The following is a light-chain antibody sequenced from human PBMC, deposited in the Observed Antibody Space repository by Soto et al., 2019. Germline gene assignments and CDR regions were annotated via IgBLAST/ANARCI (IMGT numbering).Light chain of an antibody. J-gene: IGKJ1*01. V-gene: IGKV1-5*01. CDR1: QSIRYY. Sequence: DIQLTQSPPTLSAPVGDRVTITCRASQSIRYYLAWYQQMPGKAPKLLIYGASSLQSGVPSRFSGSGSGTEFTLTISSLQPDDFATYFCQHHNSYSQTFGQGTKV. CDR3: QHHNSYSQT. CDR2: GAS.